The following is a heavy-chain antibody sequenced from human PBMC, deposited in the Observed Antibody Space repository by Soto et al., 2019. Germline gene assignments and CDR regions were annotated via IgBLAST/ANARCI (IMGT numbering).Heavy chain of an antibody. CDR1: GEYFTANY. J-gene: IGHJ5*02. CDR2: INHSGST. CDR3: ATGGLFSS. Sequence: QVQLQQWGAGLLKPSETLSLTCGISGEYFTANYWSWIRQPPGKGLEWLGEINHSGSTEYNPSLKRRVTISADTSKNQFSLKLTSVTAAVTAVYYCATGGLFSSWGQGTLVTVSS. V-gene: IGHV4-34*02. D-gene: IGHD3-3*01.